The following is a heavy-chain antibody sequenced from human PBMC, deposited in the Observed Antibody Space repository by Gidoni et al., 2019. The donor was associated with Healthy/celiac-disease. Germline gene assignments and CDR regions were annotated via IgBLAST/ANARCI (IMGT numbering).Heavy chain of an antibody. Sequence: EVQLLESGGGLVQPGGSLRLSCSASGFTFSSYAMSWVRQAPGKGLEWVSAISGSGGSTYYADSVKGRFTISRDNSKSTLYLQMNSLRAEDTAVYYCAKDWENVLLWFGGPVWGKGTTVTVSS. CDR2: ISGSGGST. CDR3: AKDWENVLLWFGGPV. CDR1: GFTFSSYA. V-gene: IGHV3-23*01. J-gene: IGHJ6*04. D-gene: IGHD3-10*01.